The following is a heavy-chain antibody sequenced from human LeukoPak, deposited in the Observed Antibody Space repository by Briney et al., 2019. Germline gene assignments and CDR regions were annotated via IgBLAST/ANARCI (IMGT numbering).Heavy chain of an antibody. Sequence: TGGSLRLSCAASGLTFSSYAMSWVRQAPGKGLEWVSAISGSGGSTYYADSVKGRFTISRDNSKNTLYLQMNSLRAEDTAVYYCAKDGHYGSGSYAVSGAFDIWGQGTMVTVSS. J-gene: IGHJ3*02. V-gene: IGHV3-23*01. CDR1: GLTFSSYA. CDR3: AKDGHYGSGSYAVSGAFDI. D-gene: IGHD3-10*01. CDR2: ISGSGGST.